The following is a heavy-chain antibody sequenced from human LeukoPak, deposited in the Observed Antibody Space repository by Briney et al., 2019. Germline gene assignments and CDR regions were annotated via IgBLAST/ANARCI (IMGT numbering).Heavy chain of an antibody. D-gene: IGHD2-15*01. CDR1: GFTFSSYG. V-gene: IGHV3-30*18. Sequence: GGSLRLSCAASGFTFSSYGMHWVRQAPGKELEWVAVISYDGSNKYYADSVKGRFTISRDNAKNSLYLQMNSLRAEDTALYYCAKDMGGGYCSGGSCYSQGAFDIWGQGTMVTVSS. CDR3: AKDMGGGYCSGGSCYSQGAFDI. CDR2: ISYDGSNK. J-gene: IGHJ3*02.